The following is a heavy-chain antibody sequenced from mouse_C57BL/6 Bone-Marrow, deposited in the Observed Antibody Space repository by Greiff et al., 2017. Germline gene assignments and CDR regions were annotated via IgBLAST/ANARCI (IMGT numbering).Heavy chain of an antibody. CDR2: ISYDGSN. CDR3: AREVNDGSSYVDV. D-gene: IGHD1-1*01. CDR1: GYSITSGYY. J-gene: IGHJ1*03. Sequence: ESGPGLVKPSQSLSLTCSVTGYSITSGYYWNWIRQFPGNKLEWMGYISYDGSNNYNPSLKNRISITRDTSKNQFFLKLNSVTTEDTATYYCAREVNDGSSYVDVWGTGTTVTVSS. V-gene: IGHV3-6*01.